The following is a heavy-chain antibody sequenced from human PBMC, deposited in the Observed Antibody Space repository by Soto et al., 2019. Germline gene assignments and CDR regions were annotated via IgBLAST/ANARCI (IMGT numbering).Heavy chain of an antibody. J-gene: IGHJ4*02. Sequence: EVQLVESGGGLVKPGGSLRLSCAASGFTFSNAWMSWVRQAPGKGLEWVGRIKSKTDGGTTDYAAPVKGRFTISRDDSKNTRYLQMNSLKTEDTAVYYCTTEFDILTGYYPTDYWGQGTLVTVSS. CDR2: IKSKTDGGTT. V-gene: IGHV3-15*01. D-gene: IGHD3-9*01. CDR1: GFTFSNAW. CDR3: TTEFDILTGYYPTDY.